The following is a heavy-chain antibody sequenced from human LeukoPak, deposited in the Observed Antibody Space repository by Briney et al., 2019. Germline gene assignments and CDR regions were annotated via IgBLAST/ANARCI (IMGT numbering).Heavy chain of an antibody. V-gene: IGHV3-7*01. Sequence: GGSLRPSCAASGFTFSSYWMSWVRQAPGKGLEWVANIKQDGSEKYYVDSVKGRFTISRDNAKNSLYLQMNSLRAEDTAVYYCARDLVGATPLYYYYGMDVWGQGTTVTVSS. J-gene: IGHJ6*02. CDR2: IKQDGSEK. CDR1: GFTFSSYW. D-gene: IGHD1-26*01. CDR3: ARDLVGATPLYYYYGMDV.